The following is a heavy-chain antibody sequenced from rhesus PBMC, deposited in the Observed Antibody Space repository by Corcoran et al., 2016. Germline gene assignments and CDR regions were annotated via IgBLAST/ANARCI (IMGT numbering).Heavy chain of an antibody. CDR2: IYGNSAST. J-gene: IGHJ5-1*01. Sequence: QVQLQQWGEGLVKPSETLSLTCAVYGGSISGYYYWSWIRQPPGKGLEWIGYIYGNSASTNYNPSLKNRVTISKDTSKNQFSLKLSSVTAADTAVYYYARATPYYYDSGPRFDVWGPGVLVTVSS. D-gene: IGHD3-28*01. CDR1: GGSISGYYY. CDR3: ARATPYYYDSGPRFDV. V-gene: IGHV4-73*01.